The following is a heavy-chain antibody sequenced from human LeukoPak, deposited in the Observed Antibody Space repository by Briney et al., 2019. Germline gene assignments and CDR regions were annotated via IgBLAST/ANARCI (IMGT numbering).Heavy chain of an antibody. CDR3: TRDPYYYGSGPTDQFDY. Sequence: GGSLRLSCTASGFTFGDYAMSWFRQAPGKGLEWVGFIRSKAYGGTTEYAASVKGRFTISRDDSKSIAHLQMNSLKTEDTAVYYCTRDPYYYGSGPTDQFDYWGQGILVTVSS. J-gene: IGHJ4*02. CDR1: GFTFGDYA. V-gene: IGHV3-49*03. CDR2: IRSKAYGGTT. D-gene: IGHD3-10*01.